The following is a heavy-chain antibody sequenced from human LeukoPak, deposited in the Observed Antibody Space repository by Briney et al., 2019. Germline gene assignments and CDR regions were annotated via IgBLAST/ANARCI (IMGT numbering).Heavy chain of an antibody. Sequence: SETLSLTCTVSGGSISSGDYYWSWIRQPPGKGLEWIGYIYYSGSTYYNPSLKSRVTISVDTSKNQFSLKLSSVTAADTAVYYCARFNIVSSGYLNDYWGQGTLVTVSS. CDR2: IYYSGST. J-gene: IGHJ4*02. CDR1: GGSISSGDYY. CDR3: ARFNIVSSGYLNDY. D-gene: IGHD3-22*01. V-gene: IGHV4-30-4*08.